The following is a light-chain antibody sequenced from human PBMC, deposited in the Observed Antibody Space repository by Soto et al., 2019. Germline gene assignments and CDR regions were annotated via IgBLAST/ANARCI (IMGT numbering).Light chain of an antibody. J-gene: IGLJ1*01. Sequence: QSALTQPASVSGSPGQSITISCTGTSSDVGGNKYVSWYQQYPGKAPKLMIFEVSKRPSGVSNRFSGSKSGKTASLTISGLQTADEADYYCTSYTTSSTYVFGTGTKVTVL. CDR3: TSYTTSSTYV. CDR2: EVS. CDR1: SSDVGGNKY. V-gene: IGLV2-14*01.